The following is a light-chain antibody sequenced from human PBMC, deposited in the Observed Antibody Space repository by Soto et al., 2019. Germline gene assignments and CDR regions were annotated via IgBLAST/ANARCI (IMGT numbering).Light chain of an antibody. J-gene: IGLJ3*02. CDR3: SSFTSSNTWV. Sequence: QSALTQPPSVSGSPGQSVTISCTGTSSDVGSYNRVSWYQRPPGTAPKLMIYEVSNRPSGVPDRFFGSKSGNTASLTISGLQAEDEADYYCSSFTSSNTWVFGGGTKLTVL. CDR2: EVS. CDR1: SSDVGSYNR. V-gene: IGLV2-18*02.